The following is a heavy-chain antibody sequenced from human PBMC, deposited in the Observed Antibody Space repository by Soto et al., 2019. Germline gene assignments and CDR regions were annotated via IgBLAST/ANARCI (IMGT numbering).Heavy chain of an antibody. V-gene: IGHV3-33*01. CDR2: IWYDGSEK. CDR1: GFTFRSHG. CDR3: VRWANFRASDS. D-gene: IGHD2-8*01. Sequence: PGGSLRLSCAASGFTFRSHGMHWVRQAPGKGLEWVAVIWYDGSEKYYADSVKGRSTISRDNSNNILYLQMDILRAEDTAVYYCVRWANFRASDSWGQGSRVTVSS. J-gene: IGHJ5*02.